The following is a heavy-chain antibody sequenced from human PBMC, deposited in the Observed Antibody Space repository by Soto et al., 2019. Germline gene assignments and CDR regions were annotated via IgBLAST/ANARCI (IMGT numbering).Heavy chain of an antibody. V-gene: IGHV4-4*02. D-gene: IGHD6-19*01. J-gene: IGHJ4*02. CDR2: IYHNGDT. CDR1: GDSITSGRW. CDR3: GDPPSAF. Sequence: QVQLQESGPGLVKPSGTLSLTCAVSGDSITSGRWWTWVRQPPGKGLEWIGEIYHNGDTNYNTSLKSRVTISVDKSKNQFSLKLNSVTAADTAIYYCGDPPSAFWGQGTLVTVSS.